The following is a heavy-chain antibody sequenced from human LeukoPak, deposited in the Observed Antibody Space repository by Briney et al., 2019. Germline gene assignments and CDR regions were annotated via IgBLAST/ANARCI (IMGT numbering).Heavy chain of an antibody. D-gene: IGHD1-26*01. CDR3: ARFFPQKWELPGKWFAP. J-gene: IGHJ5*02. V-gene: IGHV1-18*01. CDR1: GYTFNSYG. CDR2: ISTYNGHT. Sequence: ASVKVPCKASGYTFNSYGISWVRQAPGQGLEWMGWISTYNGHTNYAQKVQDRVTMTRDTSTSTVYMELRSLRYDDTAVYYCARFFPQKWELPGKWFAPWGQGTLVTVSS.